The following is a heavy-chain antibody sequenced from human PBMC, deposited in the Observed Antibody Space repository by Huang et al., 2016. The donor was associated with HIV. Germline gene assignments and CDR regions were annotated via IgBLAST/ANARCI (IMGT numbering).Heavy chain of an antibody. V-gene: IGHV3-30*02. D-gene: IGHD3-10*01. CDR2: IRYDESNK. J-gene: IGHJ3*02. Sequence: QVQLVESGGGVVQPGGSLRLSCAASGFTFSSYGKHWVRQAPGKGVEWVAFIRYDESNKYYADSVRGRFTISRDKSKNTLYLQMNSLRAEDTAVYYCAKGSMANAFDIWGQGTMVTVSS. CDR1: GFTFSSYG. CDR3: AKGSMANAFDI.